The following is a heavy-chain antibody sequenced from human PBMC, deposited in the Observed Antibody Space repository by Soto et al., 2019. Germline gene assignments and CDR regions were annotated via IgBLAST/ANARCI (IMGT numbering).Heavy chain of an antibody. CDR3: ATLAEALFALDI. Sequence: SSVKVSCKVSGSTLPELSMHWVRQPAGIGIEWTGGGDPGDGQTIYAQKTQGRDTTTEDTSTETAYMELSSTRVYYTAGDQCATLAEALFALDIWGKGTTVTVSS. CDR2: GDPGDGQT. J-gene: IGHJ6*04. D-gene: IGHD3-22*01. V-gene: IGHV1-24*01. CDR1: GSTLPELS.